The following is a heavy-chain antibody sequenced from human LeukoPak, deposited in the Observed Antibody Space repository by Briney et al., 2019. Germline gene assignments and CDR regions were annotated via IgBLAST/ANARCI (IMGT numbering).Heavy chain of an antibody. V-gene: IGHV4-30-2*01. CDR3: ARDRHGDHTYFDY. CDR2: IYHSGST. J-gene: IGHJ4*02. CDR1: GGSISSGGYS. D-gene: IGHD2-21*02. Sequence: SETLSLTCAVSGGSISSGGYSWSWIRQPPGKGLEWIGYIYHSGSTYYNPSLKGRVTISVDRSKNQFSLKLSSVTAADTAVYYCARDRHGDHTYFDYWGQGTLVTVSS.